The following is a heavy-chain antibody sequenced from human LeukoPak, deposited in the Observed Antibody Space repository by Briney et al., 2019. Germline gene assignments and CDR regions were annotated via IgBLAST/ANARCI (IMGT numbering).Heavy chain of an antibody. CDR2: IYYSGST. CDR1: GGSISSSSYY. D-gene: IGHD6-6*01. Sequence: PSETLSLTCTVSGGSISSSSYYWGWIRQPPGKGLEWIGTIYYSGSTYYNPSLKSRVTISVDTSKKQFSLKLSSVTAADTAVYYCAGRSYSSSSEFDPWGQGTLVTVSS. J-gene: IGHJ5*02. CDR3: AGRSYSSSSEFDP. V-gene: IGHV4-39*01.